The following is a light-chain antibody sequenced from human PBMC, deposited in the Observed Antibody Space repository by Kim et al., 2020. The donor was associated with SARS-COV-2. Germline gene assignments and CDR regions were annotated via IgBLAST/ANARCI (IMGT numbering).Light chain of an antibody. V-gene: IGKV1-39*01. J-gene: IGKJ2*03. Sequence: SASVGDRVPITCRASQSISSYLNWYQQKPGRAPKLLIYAASSLQSGVPSRFSGSGSETDFTLTISSLQPEDFATYYCQQSYSTPYSFGQGTRLEI. CDR2: AAS. CDR3: QQSYSTPYS. CDR1: QSISSY.